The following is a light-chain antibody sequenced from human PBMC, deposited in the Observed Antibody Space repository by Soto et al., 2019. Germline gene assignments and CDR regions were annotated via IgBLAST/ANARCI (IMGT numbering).Light chain of an antibody. J-gene: IGKJ5*01. Sequence: ELVLTQSPGTLSLSPGERATLSCRASQSVSSTYLAWYQQKPGQAPRLLIYGVSNRATGIPDRFSGSGSGTDFTLTISRLEPEDFAVYYCQQFGSSPITFGQGTRLEIK. CDR3: QQFGSSPIT. CDR1: QSVSSTY. CDR2: GVS. V-gene: IGKV3-20*01.